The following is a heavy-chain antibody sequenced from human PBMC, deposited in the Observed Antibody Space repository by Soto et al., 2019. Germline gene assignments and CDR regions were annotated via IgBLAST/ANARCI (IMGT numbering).Heavy chain of an antibody. Sequence: PGGSLRLSCAASGFTFSSYWMHWVRRAPGKGPVWVSHTNSDGSSTSYADSVKGRFTISRDNAKNTLYLQMSSLRAEDTAVYYCTRDDPGVGIDYWGQGPLVTGSS. CDR1: GFTFSSYW. CDR3: TRDDPGVGIDY. J-gene: IGHJ4*02. V-gene: IGHV3-74*01. D-gene: IGHD1-26*01. CDR2: TNSDGSST.